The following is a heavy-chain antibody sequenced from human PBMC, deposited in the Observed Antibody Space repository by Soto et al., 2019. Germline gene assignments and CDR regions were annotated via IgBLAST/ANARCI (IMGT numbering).Heavy chain of an antibody. CDR3: ARGATYYDFWSGYSWFDP. Sequence: SETLSLTCTVSGGSISSYYWSWIRQPPGKGLEWIGYIYYSGSTNYNPSLKSRVTISVDTSKNQFSLKLSSVTAADTAVYYCARGATYYDFWSGYSWFDPWGQGXLVTVSS. V-gene: IGHV4-59*01. CDR1: GGSISSYY. CDR2: IYYSGST. J-gene: IGHJ5*02. D-gene: IGHD3-3*01.